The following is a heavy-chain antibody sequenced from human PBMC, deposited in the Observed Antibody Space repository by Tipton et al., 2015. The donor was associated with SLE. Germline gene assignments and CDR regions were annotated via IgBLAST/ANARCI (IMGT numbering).Heavy chain of an antibody. CDR1: GFTVSSNY. Sequence: GSLRLSCAASGFTVSSNYMSWVRQAPGKGLEWVSVIYSGGSTYYADSVKGRFTISRDSAKNSLYLQMNSLRAEDTAVYYCAREPGLPTDAFDIWGQGTMVTVSS. D-gene: IGHD5-12*01. CDR3: AREPGLPTDAFDI. CDR2: IYSGGST. V-gene: IGHV3-53*01. J-gene: IGHJ3*02.